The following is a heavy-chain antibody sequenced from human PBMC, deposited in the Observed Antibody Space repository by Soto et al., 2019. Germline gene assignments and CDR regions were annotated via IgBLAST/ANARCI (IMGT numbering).Heavy chain of an antibody. J-gene: IGHJ6*01. CDR1: GFTFSDAW. CDR3: VTDRGGGMDV. Sequence: EVQLVESGGGMVMPGGSLRLSCAASGFTFSDAWMTWIRQAPGKGLQCVGRIKRKMDGETTDYAAPVKGRFTISRDDSKNTLYLQMNSLKVEDTAMYYCVTDRGGGMDVWGQGTTVTVSS. V-gene: IGHV3-15*01. CDR2: IKRKMDGETT. D-gene: IGHD3-10*01.